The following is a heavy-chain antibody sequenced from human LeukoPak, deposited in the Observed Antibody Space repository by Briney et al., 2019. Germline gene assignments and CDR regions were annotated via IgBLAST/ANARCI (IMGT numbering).Heavy chain of an antibody. CDR3: AKDSAKKYDDY. D-gene: IGHD2/OR15-2a*01. J-gene: IGHJ4*02. CDR2: ISSSGSTI. CDR1: GFTFSSYE. Sequence: GGSLRLSCAASGFTFSSYEMNWVRQAPGKGLEWVSYISSSGSTIYYADSVKGRFTISRDNSKNTLYLQMNGLRAEDTAVYYCAKDSAKKYDDYWGQGTLVTVS. V-gene: IGHV3-48*03.